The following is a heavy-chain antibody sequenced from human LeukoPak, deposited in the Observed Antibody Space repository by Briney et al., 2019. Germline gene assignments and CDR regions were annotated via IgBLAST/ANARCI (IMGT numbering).Heavy chain of an antibody. V-gene: IGHV3-30-3*01. D-gene: IGHD5-18*01. CDR2: ISYDGSNK. CDR3: ARGEVQLWLLIGY. CDR1: GFTFSSYA. Sequence: PGGSLRLSCAASGFTFSSYAMHWVRQAPGKGLEWVAVISYDGSNKYYADSVKGRFTISRDNSKNTLYLRMNSLRAEDTAVYYCARGEVQLWLLIGYWGQGTLVTVSS. J-gene: IGHJ4*02.